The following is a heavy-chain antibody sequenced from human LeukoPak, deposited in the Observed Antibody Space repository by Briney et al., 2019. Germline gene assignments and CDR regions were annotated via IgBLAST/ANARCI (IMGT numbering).Heavy chain of an antibody. CDR3: ARDHAGGDYVGYFDY. V-gene: IGHV3-21*01. CDR2: IGSSSSYI. D-gene: IGHD4-17*01. CDR1: GFTFSGYS. J-gene: IGHJ4*02. Sequence: GGSLRLSCAASGFTFSGYSMNWVRQAPGKGLEWVSSIGSSSSYIYYADSVKGRFTISRDNAKNSLYLQMNSLRAEDTAVYYCARDHAGGDYVGYFDYWGQGTLVTVSS.